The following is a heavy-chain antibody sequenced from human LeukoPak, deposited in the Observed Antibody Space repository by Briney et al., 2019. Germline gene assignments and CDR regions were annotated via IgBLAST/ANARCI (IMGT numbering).Heavy chain of an antibody. CDR3: ARATMARGVRFDY. Sequence: SETPSLTCTVSGGSISSYYWSWIRQPPGKGLEWIGYIYYSGSTNYNPSLKSRVTISVDTSKNQFSLKLSSVTAADTAVYYCARATMARGVRFDYWGQETLVTVSS. J-gene: IGHJ4*02. V-gene: IGHV4-59*01. CDR1: GGSISSYY. CDR2: IYYSGST. D-gene: IGHD3-10*01.